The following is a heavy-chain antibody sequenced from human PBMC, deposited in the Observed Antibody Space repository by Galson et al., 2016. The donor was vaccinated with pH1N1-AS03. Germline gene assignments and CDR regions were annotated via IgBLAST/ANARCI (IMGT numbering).Heavy chain of an antibody. CDR3: ASVTSAWPTVGAFGI. CDR2: IYSGGST. D-gene: IGHD4-23*01. J-gene: IGHJ6*01. V-gene: IGHV3-66*02. CDR1: GFTVSSKY. Sequence: SLRLSCAASGFTVSSKYMSWVRQAPEKGLEWVSSIYSGGSTYYADSVKGRFTISRDNSKATLFLQMSSPRPEDTAVYYCASVTSAWPTVGAFGIWGQGTTVTVSS.